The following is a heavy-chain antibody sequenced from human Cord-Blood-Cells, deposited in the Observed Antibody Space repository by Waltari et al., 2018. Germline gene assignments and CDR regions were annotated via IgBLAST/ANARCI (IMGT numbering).Heavy chain of an antibody. Sequence: QVQLQESGPGLVKPSETLSLTCTVSGGSIRSYYWSWIRQPPGKGLEWIGYIYYSGSTNYNPSLKSRVTISVDTSKNQFSLKLSSVTAADTAVYYCARYSSWYYFDYWGQGTLVTVSS. V-gene: IGHV4-59*01. CDR3: ARYSSWYYFDY. CDR2: IYYSGST. D-gene: IGHD6-13*01. CDR1: GGSIRSYY. J-gene: IGHJ4*02.